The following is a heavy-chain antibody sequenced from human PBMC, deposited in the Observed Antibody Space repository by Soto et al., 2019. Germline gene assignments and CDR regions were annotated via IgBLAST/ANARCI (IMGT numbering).Heavy chain of an antibody. CDR3: ARDNGFGESDV. J-gene: IGHJ6*02. CDR1: GYSFTSYG. CDR2: ISAYNGTT. V-gene: IGHV1-18*01. D-gene: IGHD3-10*01. Sequence: QVQRVQSGAEVKKPGASVKVSCKASGYSFTSYGISWVRQAPGQGLEWMGWISAYNGTTNYAQKLQGRATMTTDTSTSTANRELRSLRSDDTAVYYCARDNGFGESDVWGQGTTVTVSS.